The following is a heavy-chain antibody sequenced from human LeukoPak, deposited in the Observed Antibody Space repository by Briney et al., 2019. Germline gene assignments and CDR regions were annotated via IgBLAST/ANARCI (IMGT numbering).Heavy chain of an antibody. Sequence: GESLKISCKGSGYTFTDYWIDWVRQMPGKGLEWMGTIYPGDSDTRYSPSFQGQVTISADKSISTAYLQWSSLKASDTAIYYCARLRPQDAFDIWGQGTVVTVSS. V-gene: IGHV5-51*01. J-gene: IGHJ3*02. CDR3: ARLRPQDAFDI. CDR2: IYPGDSDT. CDR1: GYTFTDYW.